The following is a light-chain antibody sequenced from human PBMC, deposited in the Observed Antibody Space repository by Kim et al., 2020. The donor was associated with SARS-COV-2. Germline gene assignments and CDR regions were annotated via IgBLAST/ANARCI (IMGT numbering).Light chain of an antibody. J-gene: IGKJ1*01. CDR3: QQLNSYPPT. Sequence: ASEGDRVTITGRASQAISSYLAWYQQKPGKAPKLLIYTASTLQSGVPSRFSGSGSGTDFTLTISSLQPEDFATYYCQQLNSYPPTFGQGTKVDIK. V-gene: IGKV1-9*01. CDR1: QAISSY. CDR2: TAS.